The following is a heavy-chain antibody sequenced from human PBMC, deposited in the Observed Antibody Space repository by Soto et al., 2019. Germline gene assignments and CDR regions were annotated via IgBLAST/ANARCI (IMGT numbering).Heavy chain of an antibody. J-gene: IGHJ4*02. CDR3: ARDRDGYYDSSGYYYYDY. Sequence: QVQLVQCGAEVKKPGASVKVSCKASGYTFTGSYMNWVRQAPGQGLEWMGWINPNSGGTNYAQKFQGRFTMTRDTSIRTADIELRRLRSDDTAVYYCARDRDGYYDSSGYYYYDYGGQGTLVTVSS. D-gene: IGHD3-22*01. CDR2: INPNSGGT. V-gene: IGHV1-2*02. CDR1: GYTFTGSY.